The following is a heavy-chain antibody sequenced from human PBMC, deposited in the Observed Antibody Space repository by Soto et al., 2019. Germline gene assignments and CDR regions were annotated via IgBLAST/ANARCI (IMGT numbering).Heavy chain of an antibody. CDR1: GFTFSSYG. J-gene: IGHJ6*03. CDR3: AKKALLDYYYYYYMDV. Sequence: QVQLVESGGGVVQPGRSLRLSCAASGFTFSSYGMQWVRQAPGKGLEWVAVISYDGSNKYYADSVKGRFTISRDNSKNTLYLQMNSLRAEDTAVYYCAKKALLDYYYYYYMDVWGKGTTVTVSS. D-gene: IGHD1-1*01. CDR2: ISYDGSNK. V-gene: IGHV3-30*18.